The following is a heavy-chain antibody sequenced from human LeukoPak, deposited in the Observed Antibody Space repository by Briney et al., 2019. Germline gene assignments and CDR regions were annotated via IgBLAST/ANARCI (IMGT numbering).Heavy chain of an antibody. CDR2: INPNSGGT. CDR1: GYTFTGYY. D-gene: IGHD6-13*01. V-gene: IGHV1-2*02. J-gene: IGHJ4*02. Sequence: GASVKVSCKASGYTFTGYYMHWVRQAPGQGLEWMGWINPNSGGTNYAQKFQGRVTMTRDTSISTAHMELSRLRSDDTAVYYCARVPLGIAAAGKDFDYWGQGTLVTVSS. CDR3: ARVPLGIAAAGKDFDY.